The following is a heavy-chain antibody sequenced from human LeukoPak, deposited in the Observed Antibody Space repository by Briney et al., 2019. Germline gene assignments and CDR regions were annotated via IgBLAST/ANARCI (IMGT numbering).Heavy chain of an antibody. Sequence: SETLSLTCTVSGGSISSSGYYWGWIRQPAGKGLEWIGSIYYSGGTYYNPSLKSRVTISVDTSKNQFSLKLSSVTAADTAVYYCARGAIFLEWYYFDYWGQGTLVTVSS. CDR3: ARGAIFLEWYYFDY. V-gene: IGHV4-39*07. CDR1: GGSISSSGYY. D-gene: IGHD3-3*01. J-gene: IGHJ4*02. CDR2: IYYSGGT.